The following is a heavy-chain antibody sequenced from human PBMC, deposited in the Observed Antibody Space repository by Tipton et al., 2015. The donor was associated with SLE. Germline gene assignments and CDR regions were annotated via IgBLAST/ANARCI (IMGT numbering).Heavy chain of an antibody. CDR2: IYYSGST. D-gene: IGHD3-16*02. CDR3: ASLEYYDYVWGSYQTTYFDY. V-gene: IGHV4-39*01. CDR1: GVSISRSRYY. J-gene: IGHJ4*02. Sequence: VSGVSISRSRYYWGWIRQPPGRGLEWIGSIYYSGSTYYNPSLKSRVTISVDTSKDQFSLKLSSVTAADTAVYCCASLEYYDYVWGSYQTTYFDYWGQGTLVTVSS.